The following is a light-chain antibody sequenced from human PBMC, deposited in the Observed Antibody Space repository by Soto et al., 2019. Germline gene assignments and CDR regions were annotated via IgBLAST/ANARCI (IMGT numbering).Light chain of an antibody. CDR2: GAS. CDR3: QQYGSSPFT. J-gene: IGKJ3*01. Sequence: EIVLTQSPGTLSLSPGERATLSCRASESVSSSFLAWYQQKPGLAPRLLIYGASTRATGIPGRFSGGGSGTDFSLTISRLEPEDFAVYFCQQYGSSPFTFGTGTKVDIK. V-gene: IGKV3-20*01. CDR1: ESVSSSF.